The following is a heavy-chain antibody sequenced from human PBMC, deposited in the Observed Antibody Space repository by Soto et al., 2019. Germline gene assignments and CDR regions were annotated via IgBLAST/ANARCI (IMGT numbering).Heavy chain of an antibody. CDR3: ARYPIAVAGRYYGGMDV. CDR1: GYTFTSYY. D-gene: IGHD6-19*01. V-gene: IGHV1-46*01. CDR2: INPTGGST. J-gene: IGHJ6*02. Sequence: QVRLVQSVAEVKKPGASVKVSCKASGYTFTSYYMHWVRQAPGQGLEWMGVINPTGGSTTYPQKFQVRVTMTRDTSTSTVYMELSSLRSEDTAFYDCARYPIAVAGRYYGGMDVWGQGTTVTVSS.